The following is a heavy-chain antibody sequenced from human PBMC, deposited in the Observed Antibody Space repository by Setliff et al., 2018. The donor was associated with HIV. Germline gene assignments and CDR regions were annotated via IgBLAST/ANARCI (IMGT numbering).Heavy chain of an antibody. CDR1: GGSINNYY. CDR2: IYPNGSP. V-gene: IGHV4-4*08. J-gene: IGHJ4*02. Sequence: SETLSLTCTVSGGSINNYYWSWIRQPPGKGLEWIGYIYPNGSPDYPSGNIVHNPSFRSRVTLSLDTSKNQFSLKLTSVTAADAAVYYCTGDYNSGSYRFDYWGQGTPVTVSS. CDR3: TGDYNSGSYRFDY. D-gene: IGHD3-10*01.